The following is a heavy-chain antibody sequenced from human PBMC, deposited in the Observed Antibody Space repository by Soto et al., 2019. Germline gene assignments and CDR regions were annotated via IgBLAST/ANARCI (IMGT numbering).Heavy chain of an antibody. J-gene: IGHJ4*02. D-gene: IGHD2-15*01. CDR3: ARYCSGGTCYDRIDY. V-gene: IGHV4-31*11. Sequence: SETLSLTCAVSGGSIDSAGSYWSWIRQIPGRGLEWIGHIYHGGTTDYNPSLKSRITMSVDTSKNQFSLELNSVTAADTAVYYCARYCSGGTCYDRIDYWGQGALVTVSS. CDR2: IYHGGTT. CDR1: GGSIDSAGSY.